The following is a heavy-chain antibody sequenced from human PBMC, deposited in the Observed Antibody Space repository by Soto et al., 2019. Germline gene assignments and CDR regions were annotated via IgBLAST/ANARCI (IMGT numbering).Heavy chain of an antibody. Sequence: PSETLSLTCTVSGDSISNGDYYWSWIRQPPGRGLEWIGYIDSSGSTYYNPSLKSRLTMSVDMSKNQFSLRLTSVTAADTAVYYCASRSLYWGQGLLVTVSS. V-gene: IGHV4-30-4*01. CDR3: ASRSLY. CDR1: GDSISNGDYY. J-gene: IGHJ4*02. CDR2: IDSSGST.